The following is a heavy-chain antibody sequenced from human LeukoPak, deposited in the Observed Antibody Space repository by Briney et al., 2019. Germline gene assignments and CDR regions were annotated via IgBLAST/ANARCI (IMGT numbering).Heavy chain of an antibody. J-gene: IGHJ4*02. CDR2: INPNSGGT. Sequence: ASVKVSFKASGYTFTGYYMHWVRQAPGQGLEWMGWINPNSGGTNYAQKFQGRVTMTRDTSISTAYMELSRLRSDDTAVYYCARDNTYYYDSSGYYYVWWGQGTLVTVSS. CDR1: GYTFTGYY. CDR3: ARDNTYYYDSSGYYYVW. D-gene: IGHD3-22*01. V-gene: IGHV1-2*02.